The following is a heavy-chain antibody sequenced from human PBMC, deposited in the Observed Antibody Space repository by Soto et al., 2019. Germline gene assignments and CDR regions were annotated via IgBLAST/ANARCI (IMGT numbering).Heavy chain of an antibody. CDR1: GYTFINYY. CDR2: INPTGGST. V-gene: IGHV1-46*01. D-gene: IGHD2-8*02. CDR3: ARRLAAGDV. J-gene: IGHJ4*02. Sequence: QVQLVKSGAEVKKPGASVKVSCKASGYTFINYYIHWVRQAPGHGLEWMAIINPTGGSTNYAQKFQGRLTLTMETSTTTVYMELSSLTSEVTAIYYCARRLAAGDVWGQGTLVTVSS.